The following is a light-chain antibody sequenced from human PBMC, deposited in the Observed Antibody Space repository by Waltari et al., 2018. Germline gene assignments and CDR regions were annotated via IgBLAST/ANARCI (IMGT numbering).Light chain of an antibody. CDR1: QSLSYSSNNKNY. CDR2: WTS. Sequence: DIVMTQSPDSLAVSLGERATINCKSSQSLSYSSNNKNYLAWYQQRPGQPPKLLIYWTSPRESGVPDRFSGSGSGTDFTLTISSLQAEDVAVYYCQQYYSTPYTFGQGTKLEIK. J-gene: IGKJ2*01. V-gene: IGKV4-1*01. CDR3: QQYYSTPYT.